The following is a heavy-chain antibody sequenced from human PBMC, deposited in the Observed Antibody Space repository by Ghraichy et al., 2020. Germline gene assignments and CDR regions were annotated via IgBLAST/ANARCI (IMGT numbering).Heavy chain of an antibody. CDR3: AKGGHYGDDPGDY. V-gene: IGHV3-30*18. CDR2: ISYDGSNK. D-gene: IGHD4-17*01. J-gene: IGHJ4*02. CDR1: GFTFSSYG. Sequence: GGSLRLSCAASGFTFSSYGMHWVRQAPGKGLEWVAVISYDGSNKYYADSVKGRFTISRDNSKNTLYLQMNSLRAEDTAVYYCAKGGHYGDDPGDYWGQGTLVTVSS.